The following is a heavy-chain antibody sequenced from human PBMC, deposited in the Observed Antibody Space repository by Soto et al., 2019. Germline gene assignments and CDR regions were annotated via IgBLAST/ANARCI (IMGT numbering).Heavy chain of an antibody. J-gene: IGHJ4*02. CDR2: INHSGST. V-gene: IGHV4-34*01. CDR3: ARGRRFRHHAAYCSGGSCYVTNDY. D-gene: IGHD2-15*01. CDR1: GGSFSGYY. Sequence: QVQLQQWGAGLLKPSETLSLTCAVYGGSFSGYYWSWIRQPPGKGLEWLGEINHSGSTNYNPSLKSRVTISVATSKNQFSLKLSSVTAADTAVYYCARGRRFRHHAAYCSGGSCYVTNDYWGQGTLVTVSS.